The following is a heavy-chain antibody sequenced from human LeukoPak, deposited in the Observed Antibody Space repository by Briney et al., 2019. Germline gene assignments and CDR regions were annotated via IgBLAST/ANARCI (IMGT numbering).Heavy chain of an antibody. CDR3: ARLNYYDSGKPFDY. J-gene: IGHJ4*02. V-gene: IGHV3-7*04. Sequence: GGSLRLSCAASGFTFSSSWMSWVRQAPGKGLEWVANIKQDGSEKYYVDSVKGRFTISRDNAKKSLYLQMNSLRAEDTAVYYCARLNYYDSGKPFDYWGQGTLVTISS. CDR1: GFTFSSSW. D-gene: IGHD3-10*01. CDR2: IKQDGSEK.